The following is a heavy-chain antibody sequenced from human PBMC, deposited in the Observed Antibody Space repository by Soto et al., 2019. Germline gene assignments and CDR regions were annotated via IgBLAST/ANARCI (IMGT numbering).Heavy chain of an antibody. D-gene: IGHD3-10*01. CDR1: GGIFSTYA. CDR2: IIPIFGTP. Sequence: QVQLVQSGAEVKKPGSSVKVSCKASGGIFSTYAISWLRQAPGQGLEWMGGIIPIFGTPNYAQRFQGRVNIPAHESKSTASMELSRLRSADTAVYYCARDRDDYGSGNYYSRIDFWGQGTLVTVSS. J-gene: IGHJ4*02. CDR3: ARDRDDYGSGNYYSRIDF. V-gene: IGHV1-69*01.